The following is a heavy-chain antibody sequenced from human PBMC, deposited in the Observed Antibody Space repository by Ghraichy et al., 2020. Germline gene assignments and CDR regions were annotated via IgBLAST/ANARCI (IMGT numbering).Heavy chain of an antibody. CDR1: GDSITDPTYH. CDR2: VYHPGNT. D-gene: IGHD1-1*01. V-gene: IGHV4-39*01. J-gene: IGHJ5*02. CDR3: VRLVNGCPADS. Sequence: SETLSLTCSVSGDSITDPTYHWGWIRQPPGKGLEWVASVYHPGNTYYSPSLRSRATIAVDTSRNQFSLKLISVTAADTAVYFCVRLVNGCPADSWDQGTLITVSP.